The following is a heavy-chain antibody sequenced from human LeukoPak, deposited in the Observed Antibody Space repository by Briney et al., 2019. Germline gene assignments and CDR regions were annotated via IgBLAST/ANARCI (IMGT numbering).Heavy chain of an antibody. V-gene: IGHV1-69*04. J-gene: IGHJ4*02. CDR1: GGTFSSYA. CDR3: ARTTTVTTYYDY. CDR2: IIPILGIA. Sequence: SVKVSCKASGGTFSSYAISWVRQAPGQGLEWMGRIIPILGIANYTQKFQGRVTITADKSTSTAYMELSSLRSEDTAVYYCARTTTVTTYYDYWGQGTLVTVSS. D-gene: IGHD4-17*01.